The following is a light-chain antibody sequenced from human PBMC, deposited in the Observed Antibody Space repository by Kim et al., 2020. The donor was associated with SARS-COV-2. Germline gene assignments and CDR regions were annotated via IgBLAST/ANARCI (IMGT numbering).Light chain of an antibody. J-gene: IGLJ1*01. Sequence: QAVVTQEPSLTVSPGGTVTLTCGSSTGAVTSGHYPYWFQQKPGQAPRTLIYDTSNKHSWTPARFSGSLLGGKAALTLSGAQPEDEAEYYCLLSYSGARGPLFGTGTKVTVL. CDR1: TGAVTSGHY. CDR3: LLSYSGARGPL. V-gene: IGLV7-46*01. CDR2: DTS.